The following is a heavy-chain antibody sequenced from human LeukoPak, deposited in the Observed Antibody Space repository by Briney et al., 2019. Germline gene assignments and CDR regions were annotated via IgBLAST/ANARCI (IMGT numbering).Heavy chain of an antibody. V-gene: IGHV3-7*01. Sequence: SGGSLRLSCAASGFTFSSYWRSWVRQAPGKGLEWVANIKQDGSEKYYVDSVKGRFTISRDNAKNSLYLQMNSLRAEDTAVYYCARDSDGGKIAFDYWGQGTLVTVSS. J-gene: IGHJ4*02. CDR2: IKQDGSEK. CDR1: GFTFSSYW. CDR3: ARDSDGGKIAFDY. D-gene: IGHD4-23*01.